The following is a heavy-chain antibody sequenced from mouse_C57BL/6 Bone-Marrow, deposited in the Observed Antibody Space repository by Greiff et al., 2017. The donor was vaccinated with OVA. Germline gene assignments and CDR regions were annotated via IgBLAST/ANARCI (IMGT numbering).Heavy chain of an antibody. Sequence: VQLQQSGAELVKPGASVKLSCKASGYTFTSYWMHWVKQRPGQGLEWIGMIHPNSGSTNYNEKFKSKATLTVDKSPSTAYMQLSSLTSEGSAVYNCARGIVWAFAYWGQGTLFTVSA. J-gene: IGHJ3*01. CDR3: ARGIVWAFAY. CDR2: IHPNSGST. CDR1: GYTFTSYW. D-gene: IGHD2-10*02. V-gene: IGHV1-64*01.